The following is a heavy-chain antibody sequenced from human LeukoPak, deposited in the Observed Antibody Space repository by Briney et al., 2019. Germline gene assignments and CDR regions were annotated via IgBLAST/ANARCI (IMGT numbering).Heavy chain of an antibody. CDR3: ARETTLPLNWFDP. V-gene: IGHV4-30-4*08. CDR2: IYYSGST. Sequence: TLSLTCTVSGGSISSGDHYWSWIRQPPGKGLEWIGYIYYSGSTYYNPSLKSRITISIDTSKNQFSLKMTSVTAADTAVYYCARETTLPLNWFDPWGQGTLVTLSS. J-gene: IGHJ5*02. D-gene: IGHD1-7*01. CDR1: GGSISSGDHY.